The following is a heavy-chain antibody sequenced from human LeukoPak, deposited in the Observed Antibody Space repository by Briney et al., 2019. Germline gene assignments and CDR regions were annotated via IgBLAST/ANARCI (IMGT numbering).Heavy chain of an antibody. V-gene: IGHV4-31*03. D-gene: IGHD1-14*01. CDR2: IYYSGST. CDR1: GGSISSGGYY. J-gene: IGHJ4*02. Sequence: SETLSLTCTVSGGSISSGGYYWSWIRQHPGKGLEWIGYIYYSGSTYYNPSLKSRVTISVDTSKNQFSLKLSSVTAADTAVYYCARDARDHEGAFDYWGQGTLVTVSS. CDR3: ARDARDHEGAFDY.